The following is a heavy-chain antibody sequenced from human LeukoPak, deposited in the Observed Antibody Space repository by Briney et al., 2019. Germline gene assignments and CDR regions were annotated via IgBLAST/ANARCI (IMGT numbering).Heavy chain of an antibody. Sequence: GGSLRLSCAASGFTFSSYAMSWVRQGPGKGLEWVSTIDNSGGGTYYADSVKGRFTISRDNSKNTLYLQMNSLRAEDTAVYYCAKDEPQDSSSYYYYYMDVWGKGTTVTVSS. V-gene: IGHV3-23*01. J-gene: IGHJ6*03. D-gene: IGHD6-13*01. CDR3: AKDEPQDSSSYYYYYMDV. CDR2: IDNSGGGT. CDR1: GFTFSSYA.